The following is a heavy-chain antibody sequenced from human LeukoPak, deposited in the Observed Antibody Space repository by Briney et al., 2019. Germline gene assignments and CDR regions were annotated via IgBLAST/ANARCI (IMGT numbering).Heavy chain of an antibody. J-gene: IGHJ4*02. CDR2: ISSSGSTI. V-gene: IGHV3-11*04. CDR3: ARDRGRWLGPPDY. D-gene: IGHD6-19*01. CDR1: GFTFSDNY. Sequence: GGSLRLSCAASGFTFSDNYMSWIRPAPGKGLEWVSYISSSGSTIYYEDSVKGRFTISRDNSKNTLYLRMNSLRAAHTAVYYCARDRGRWLGPPDYWGQGTLVTVSS.